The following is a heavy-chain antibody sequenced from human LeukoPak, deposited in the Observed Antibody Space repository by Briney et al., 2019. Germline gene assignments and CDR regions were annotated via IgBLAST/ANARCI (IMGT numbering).Heavy chain of an antibody. D-gene: IGHD6-13*01. CDR1: GFTFSAYW. V-gene: IGHV3-7*01. Sequence: GGSLRLSCAASGFTFSAYWMSWVRQAPGKGLEWVANIKQDGSGKYYVDSEKGRFTISRDSAKNSLYLQMNSLRAEDTAMYYCARDLKQQLVLGYWGQGTLVTVSS. CDR2: IKQDGSGK. J-gene: IGHJ4*02. CDR3: ARDLKQQLVLGY.